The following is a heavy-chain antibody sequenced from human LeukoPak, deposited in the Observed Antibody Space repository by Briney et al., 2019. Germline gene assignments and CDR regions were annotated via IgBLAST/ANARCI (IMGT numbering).Heavy chain of an antibody. CDR2: ISAYNGNT. CDR1: GYTFTSYG. V-gene: IGHV1-18*01. CDR3: ARALWYYYDSSGYYRNWFDP. J-gene: IGHJ5*02. Sequence: ASVKVSCKASGYTFTSYGISWVRQAPGQGLEWMGWISAYNGNTNYAQKLQGRVTMTTDTSTSTAYVELRSLRSDDTAVYYCARALWYYYDSSGYYRNWFDPWGQGTLVTVSS. D-gene: IGHD3-22*01.